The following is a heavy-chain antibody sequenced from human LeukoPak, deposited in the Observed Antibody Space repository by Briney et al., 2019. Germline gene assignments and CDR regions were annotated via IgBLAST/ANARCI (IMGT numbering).Heavy chain of an antibody. J-gene: IGHJ4*02. D-gene: IGHD2-15*01. V-gene: IGHV3-23*01. CDR2: ISGSGGST. CDR3: AKDSIVVVVAASDY. CDR1: GFTFSSYA. Sequence: PGGSLRLSCAASGFTFSSYAISWVRQAPGKGLEWVSAISGSGGSTYYADSVKGRFTISRDNSKNTLYLQMNSLRAEDTAVYYCAKDSIVVVVAASDYWGQGTLVTVSS.